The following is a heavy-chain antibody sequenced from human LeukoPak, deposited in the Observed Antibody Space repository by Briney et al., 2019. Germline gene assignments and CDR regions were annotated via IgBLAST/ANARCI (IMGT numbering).Heavy chain of an antibody. CDR3: AGGLGSYFDY. J-gene: IGHJ4*02. Sequence: GESLKISCKGSGYNFTNYWIGGVRQMPGKGLEWMGIIYPGDSDVRYSPSFQGQVTISADKSINTAYLQRSSLKASDTAIYYCAGGLGSYFDYWGQGTLVTVSS. V-gene: IGHV5-51*01. CDR1: GYNFTNYW. CDR2: IYPGDSDV. D-gene: IGHD6-19*01.